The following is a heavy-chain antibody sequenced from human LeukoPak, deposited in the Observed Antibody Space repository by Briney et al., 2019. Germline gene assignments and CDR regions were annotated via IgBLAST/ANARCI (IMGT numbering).Heavy chain of an antibody. J-gene: IGHJ4*02. V-gene: IGHV3-15*01. CDR2: IKSKADGGTT. Sequence: GGSLRLSCTASGFTLSNAWMNWVRQAPGKGLEWVGRIKSKADGGTTDYAAPVKGRFTISRDNAKNSLYLQMNSLRVEDTAVYYCARDGAPDAHCSSTTCAIRWGQGTLVTVSS. D-gene: IGHD2-2*01. CDR1: GFTLSNAW. CDR3: ARDGAPDAHCSSTTCAIR.